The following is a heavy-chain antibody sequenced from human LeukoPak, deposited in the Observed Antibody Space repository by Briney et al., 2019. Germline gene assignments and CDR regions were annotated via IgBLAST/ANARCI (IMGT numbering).Heavy chain of an antibody. D-gene: IGHD3-3*01. CDR3: ARDLGWLLAFDI. J-gene: IGHJ3*02. CDR2: IYTSGST. CDR1: GGSISSGSYY. Sequence: SQTLSLTCTVSGGSISSGSYYWSWIRQPTGKGLEWIGRIYTSGSTNYNPSLKSRVTISVDTSKNQFSLKLSSVTAADTAVYYCARDLGWLLAFDIWGQGTMVTVSS. V-gene: IGHV4-61*02.